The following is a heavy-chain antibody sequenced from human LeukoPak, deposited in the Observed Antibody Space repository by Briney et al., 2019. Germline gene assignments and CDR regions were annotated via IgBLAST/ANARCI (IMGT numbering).Heavy chain of an antibody. Sequence: ASVKVSCKASGGTFSSYAISWVRQAPGQGLEWMGGIIPIFGTANYAQKFQGRVTITTDESTSTAYMELSSLRSEDTAVYYCARCGYSYGYWYYYYMDVWGEGTTVTVSS. V-gene: IGHV1-69*05. CDR1: GGTFSSYA. CDR3: ARCGYSYGYWYYYYMDV. CDR2: IIPIFGTA. J-gene: IGHJ6*03. D-gene: IGHD5-18*01.